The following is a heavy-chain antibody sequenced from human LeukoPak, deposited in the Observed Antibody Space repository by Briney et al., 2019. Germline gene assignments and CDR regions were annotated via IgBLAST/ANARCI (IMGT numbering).Heavy chain of an antibody. V-gene: IGHV3-30-3*01. CDR3: ARWYYYDSSGSKGAFDI. CDR1: GFTFSSYA. J-gene: IGHJ3*02. D-gene: IGHD3-22*01. CDR2: ISYDGSNK. Sequence: GGSLRLSCAASGFTFSSYAMHWVGQAPGKGLEWVAVISYDGSNKYYADSVKGRFTISRDNSKNTLYLQMNSLRAEDTAVYYCARWYYYDSSGSKGAFDIWGQGTMVTVSS.